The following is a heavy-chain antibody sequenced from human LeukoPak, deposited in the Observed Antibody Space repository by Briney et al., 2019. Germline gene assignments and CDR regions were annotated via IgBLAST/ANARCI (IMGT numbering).Heavy chain of an antibody. Sequence: PSETLSLTCTVSGYSISSGYYWGWIRQPPGKGLEWIGNIYHSGSTYYNPSLKSRVTISIDTSKNQFSLKLSSVAAADTAIYYCARAYSSSWYLNWFDPWGQGTLVTVSS. D-gene: IGHD6-13*01. V-gene: IGHV4-38-2*02. CDR3: ARAYSSSWYLNWFDP. CDR2: IYHSGST. CDR1: GYSISSGYY. J-gene: IGHJ5*02.